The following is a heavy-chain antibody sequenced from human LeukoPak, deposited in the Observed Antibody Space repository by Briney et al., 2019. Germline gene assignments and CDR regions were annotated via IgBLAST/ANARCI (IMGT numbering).Heavy chain of an antibody. J-gene: IGHJ6*04. Sequence: GGSLRLSCAASGITVSSNYMSWVRQAPGKGLEWVSVIYSGGDTYYADSAKGRFTISRDNSKNTLYLQMNSLRAEDTAVYYCARFQGDVWGKGTTVTVSS. CDR1: GITVSSNY. V-gene: IGHV3-66*01. CDR3: ARFQGDV. CDR2: IYSGGDT.